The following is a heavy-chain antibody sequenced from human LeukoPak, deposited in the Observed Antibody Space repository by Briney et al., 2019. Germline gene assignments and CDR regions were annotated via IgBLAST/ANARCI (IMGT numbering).Heavy chain of an antibody. CDR2: MNPNSGNK. CDR1: VYTFTIYD. J-gene: IGHJ6*03. D-gene: IGHD1-1*01. Sequence: ASVTDSSRPSVYTFTIYDTNWVRPAPGQGLEWMGWMNPNSGNKGYTQNLQGRVTMTRNTTIRTAYMEMSTLRSEDTPVYYFWRGPSVTWVRPSYYYDCYMDVWGKGTTVTISS. V-gene: IGHV1-8*01. CDR3: WRGPSVTWVRPSYYYDCYMDV.